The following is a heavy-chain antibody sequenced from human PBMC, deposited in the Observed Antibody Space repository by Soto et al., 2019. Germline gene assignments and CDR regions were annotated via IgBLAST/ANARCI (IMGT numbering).Heavy chain of an antibody. CDR1: GGSINSYY. J-gene: IGHJ5*02. CDR2: IYTSGST. V-gene: IGHV4-4*07. Sequence: PSETLSLTCTVSGGSINSYYWSWIRQPAGKGLEWIGRIYTSGSTNYNPSLKSRVTMSVDTSKNRFSLKLGSVTAADTAVYYCARGTDCGGDCRTWFDPWGQANLVTV. CDR3: ARGTDCGGDCRTWFDP. D-gene: IGHD2-21*02.